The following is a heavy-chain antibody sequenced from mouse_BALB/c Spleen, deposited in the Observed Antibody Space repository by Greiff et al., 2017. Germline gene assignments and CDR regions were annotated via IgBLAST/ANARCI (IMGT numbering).Heavy chain of an antibody. CDR1: GYSFTSYY. D-gene: IGHD1-2*01. CDR3: ARSDGLAWLAY. Sequence: VQLQQSGPELVKPGASVKISCKASGYSFTSYYIHWVKQRPGQGLEWIGWIFPGSGNTKYNEKFKGKATLTADTSSSTAYMQLSSLTSEDSAVYCCARSDGLAWLAYWGQGTLVTVSA. J-gene: IGHJ3*01. CDR2: IFPGSGNT. V-gene: IGHV1-66*01.